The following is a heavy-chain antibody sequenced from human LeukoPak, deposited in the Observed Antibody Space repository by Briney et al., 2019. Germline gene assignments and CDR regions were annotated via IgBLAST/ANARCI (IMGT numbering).Heavy chain of an antibody. J-gene: IGHJ4*02. CDR1: GFTFSSYW. Sequence: PGGSLRLSCAASGFTFSSYWMHWVRQAPGKGLVWVSRINSDGGSTSYADSVKGRFTISRDKAKNTLYLQMNSLRAEDTAVYYCVLGIAAADYWGQGTLVTVSS. CDR2: INSDGGST. CDR3: VLGIAAADY. D-gene: IGHD6-13*01. V-gene: IGHV3-74*01.